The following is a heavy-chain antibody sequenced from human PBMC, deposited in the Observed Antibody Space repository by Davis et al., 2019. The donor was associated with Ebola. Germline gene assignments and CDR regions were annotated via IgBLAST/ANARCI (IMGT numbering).Heavy chain of an antibody. CDR3: ARRYYDGSGYYFDS. Sequence: GESLKISCQGSGYTFSTYWIGWVRQMPGKGLEWMGIIYPGDSDTRYSPSFQGHVTISADKSISTAYLQWSSLKASDTAMYYCARRYYDGSGYYFDSWGQGTLVTVSS. J-gene: IGHJ4*02. CDR1: GYTFSTYW. V-gene: IGHV5-51*01. CDR2: IYPGDSDT. D-gene: IGHD3-22*01.